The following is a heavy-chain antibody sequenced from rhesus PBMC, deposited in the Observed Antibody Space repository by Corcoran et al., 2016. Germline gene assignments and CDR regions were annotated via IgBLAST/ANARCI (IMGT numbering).Heavy chain of an antibody. CDR1: GFTFSNYG. J-gene: IGHJ4*01. CDR3: AKVPYCTGSGCYADY. CDR2: ISSCGDST. Sequence: EVQLVESGGGLVQPGGSLRLSCAASGFTFSNYGMYWVRQAPGKGLEWISGISSCGDSTYAAAAVKGLFTFSRDNSTNILSLQMNSLRSEDTAVYYCAKVPYCTGSGCYADYWGQGVLVTVSS. V-gene: IGHV3S25*01. D-gene: IGHD2-21*01.